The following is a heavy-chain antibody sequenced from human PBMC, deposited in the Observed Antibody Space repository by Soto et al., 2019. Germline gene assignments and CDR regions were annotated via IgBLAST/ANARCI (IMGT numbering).Heavy chain of an antibody. CDR3: ARGQVVAAQH. D-gene: IGHD2-15*01. V-gene: IGHV4-30-2*01. J-gene: IGHJ4*02. CDR1: GGSISSGGYS. CDR2: IYHSGST. Sequence: QLQLQECGAGLVKPSQTLSLTCAVSGGSISSGGYSWSWIRQPPGKGLEWIRYIYHSGSTYYNPSLKSRVTISVDRSKNQFSLKLSSVTAADTAVYYCARGQVVAAQHWGQGTLVTVSS.